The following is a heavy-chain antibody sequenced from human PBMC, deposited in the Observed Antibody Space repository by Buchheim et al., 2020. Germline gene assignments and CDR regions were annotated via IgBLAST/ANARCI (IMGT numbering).Heavy chain of an antibody. CDR3: ARDNSDWSSDY. D-gene: IGHD6-19*01. V-gene: IGHV1-46*01. CDR1: GYTFTNYH. J-gene: IGHJ4*02. Sequence: QVQLVQSGAEVTKPGASVKASCKASGYTFTNYHMHWVRQAPGQGLEWMAIINPSSGRTRYAQKFQGRVTVTRATSTSPVDMELSSLSSEDTAVYYCARDNSDWSSDYWGPG. CDR2: INPSSGRT.